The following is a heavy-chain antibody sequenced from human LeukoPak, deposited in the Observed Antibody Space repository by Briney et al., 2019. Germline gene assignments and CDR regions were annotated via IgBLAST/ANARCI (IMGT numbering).Heavy chain of an antibody. CDR2: ISSSSSYI. Sequence: GGSLRLSCAASGFTFSSYSMNWVRQAPGKGLEWVSSISSSSSYIYYADSVKGRFTISRDNAENSLYLQMNSLRAEDTAVYYCARTPSYSYDSSGYYYFPFDYWGQGTLVTVSS. CDR3: ARTPSYSYDSSGYYYFPFDY. D-gene: IGHD3-22*01. CDR1: GFTFSSYS. V-gene: IGHV3-21*01. J-gene: IGHJ4*02.